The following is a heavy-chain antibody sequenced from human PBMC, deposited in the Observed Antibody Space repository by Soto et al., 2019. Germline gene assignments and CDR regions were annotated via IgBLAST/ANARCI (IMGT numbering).Heavy chain of an antibody. J-gene: IGHJ4*02. CDR2: ITPIFGTA. Sequence: QVQLLQSGAEVKKPGSSVKVSCKASGGTFSSYAISWVRQAPGQGLEWMGGITPIFGTANYAQKFQSRVTITADESTRTAYMELSRLRSEDTAVYYCPSQEGWHFAYWGQGTLVTVSS. V-gene: IGHV1-69*01. CDR1: GGTFSSYA. CDR3: PSQEGWHFAY.